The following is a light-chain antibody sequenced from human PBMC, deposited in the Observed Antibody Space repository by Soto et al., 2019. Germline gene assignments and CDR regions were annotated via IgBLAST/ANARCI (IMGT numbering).Light chain of an antibody. V-gene: IGLV2-8*01. CDR1: RSEGFGYNY. Sequence: QPPPPSRSPWQSVTISFPGTRSEGFGYNYVSWYQQHPGKAPKLMIYEVSKRPSGVPDRFSGSKSGNTASLTVSGLQAEDEADYYCSSYAGSNNSPYVFGTGTKVTVL. CDR2: EVS. J-gene: IGLJ1*01. CDR3: SSYAGSNNSPYV.